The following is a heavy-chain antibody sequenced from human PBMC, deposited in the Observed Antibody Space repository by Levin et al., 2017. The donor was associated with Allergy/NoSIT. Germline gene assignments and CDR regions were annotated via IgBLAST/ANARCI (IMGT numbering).Heavy chain of an antibody. D-gene: IGHD5-12*01. V-gene: IGHV1-24*01. J-gene: IGHJ4*02. Sequence: ASVKVSCKVSGYTLTELSMHWVRQAPGKGLEWMGGFDPEDGETIYAQKFQGRVTMTEDTSTDTAYMELSSLRSEDTAVYYCATFSIVATKIGSPLFDYWGQGTLVTVSS. CDR2: FDPEDGET. CDR3: ATFSIVATKIGSPLFDY. CDR1: GYTLTELS.